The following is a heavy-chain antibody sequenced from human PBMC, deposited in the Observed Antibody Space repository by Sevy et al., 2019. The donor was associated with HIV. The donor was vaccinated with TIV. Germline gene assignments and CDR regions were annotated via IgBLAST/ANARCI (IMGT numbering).Heavy chain of an antibody. V-gene: IGHV3-73*01. J-gene: IGHJ4*02. CDR3: TRSVTVFLGVIVDFDY. D-gene: IGHD3-10*01. CDR1: EFSFSGSA. CDR2: IRNRADNYAT. Sequence: GGSLRLSCAASEFSFSGSAMHWVRQVSGKGLEWVGLIRNRADNYATSYGASMKGRFTISRDDSKNMAYLQMTRMKTDDTAVYYCTRSVTVFLGVIVDFDYWGQGTLVTVSS.